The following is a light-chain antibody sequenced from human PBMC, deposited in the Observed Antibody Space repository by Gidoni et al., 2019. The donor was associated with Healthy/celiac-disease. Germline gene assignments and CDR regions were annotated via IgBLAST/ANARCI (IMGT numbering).Light chain of an antibody. V-gene: IGKV3-20*01. Sequence: EIVLTQSPGTLSLSPGERATLSCRASQSVSSSYLAWYQQKPGQAPRLLIYGASSRATGIPDRFSGSGSGTDFTLTISRLEPEDFAVYYCQQYGNGGLTFGGGTKVEIK. J-gene: IGKJ4*01. CDR3: QQYGNGGLT. CDR1: QSVSSSY. CDR2: GAS.